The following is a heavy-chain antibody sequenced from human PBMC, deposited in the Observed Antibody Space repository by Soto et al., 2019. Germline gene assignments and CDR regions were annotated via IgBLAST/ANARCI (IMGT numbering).Heavy chain of an antibody. V-gene: IGHV4-59*01. CDR2: IYYSGST. CDR3: ARAVLPVVVAATQGWFDP. D-gene: IGHD2-15*01. CDR1: GGSISGYY. Sequence: SETLSLTCTVSGGSISGYYWSWIRQPPGKGLEWIGYIYYSGSTNYNPSLKSRVTISVDTSKNQFSLKLSSVTAADTAVYYCARAVLPVVVAATQGWFDPWGQGTLVTVSS. J-gene: IGHJ5*02.